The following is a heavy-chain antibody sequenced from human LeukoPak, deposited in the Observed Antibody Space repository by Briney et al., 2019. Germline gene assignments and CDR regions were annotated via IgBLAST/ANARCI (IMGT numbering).Heavy chain of an antibody. D-gene: IGHD2-2*01. V-gene: IGHV4-39*01. CDR2: IYYSGST. J-gene: IGHJ4*02. CDR1: GGSISSSSYY. CDR3: ARRYCSSTSCRFDY. Sequence: SETLSLTCTVSGGSISSSSYYWGWIRQPPGKGLEWIGSIYYSGSTYYNPSLKSRVTISVDTSKNQISLKLSSVTAADTAVYYCARRYCSSTSCRFDYWGQGTLVTVSS.